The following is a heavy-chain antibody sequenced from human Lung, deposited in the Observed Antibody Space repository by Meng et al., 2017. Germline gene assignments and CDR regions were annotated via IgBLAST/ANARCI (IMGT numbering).Heavy chain of an antibody. CDR1: GGSFSTYP. CDR3: ARGRGNQPLFDF. D-gene: IGHD2/OR15-2a*01. V-gene: IGHV1-69*10. CDR2: LIPVLNKA. J-gene: IGHJ4*02. Sequence: QVQLVRSGAEVNKPRSSVKVACKPAGGSFSTYPFSWVRQAPGQGLEWMGGLIPVLNKAKSAPRFQDRVTFTADETTTTAYMELSSLTFEDTAVYFCARGRGNQPLFDFWGQGTLVTVSS.